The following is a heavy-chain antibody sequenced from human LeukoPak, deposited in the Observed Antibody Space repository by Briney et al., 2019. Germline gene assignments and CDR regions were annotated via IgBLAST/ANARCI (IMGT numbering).Heavy chain of an antibody. D-gene: IGHD4-11*01. J-gene: IGHJ4*02. Sequence: GGSLRLSCAASEFTFSNYAVHWVRQAPGKGLQWVAVISYDGNTIHYADSVKGRFTISRDTSKNTLYLQMNSLRTEDTAVYYCARSGGLQRFDYWGQGTLVTVSS. CDR1: EFTFSNYA. CDR3: ARSGGLQRFDY. V-gene: IGHV3-30-3*01. CDR2: ISYDGNTI.